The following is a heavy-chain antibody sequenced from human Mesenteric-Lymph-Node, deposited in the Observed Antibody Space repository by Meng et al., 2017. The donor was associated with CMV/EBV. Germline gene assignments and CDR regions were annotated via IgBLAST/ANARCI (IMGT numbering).Heavy chain of an antibody. CDR3: ARTYYYGSGNSNFDY. V-gene: IGHV2-5*02. CDR2: IYWDDDK. Sequence: SVFSLRTSGVAVCWIRQPPGKALEWLALIYWDDDKRYTPSLNSRLTITKDTSNNQVVLTMTNMDPVDTATYYCARTYYYGSGNSNFDYWGQGTLVTVSS. D-gene: IGHD3-10*01. CDR1: VFSLRTSGVA. J-gene: IGHJ4*02.